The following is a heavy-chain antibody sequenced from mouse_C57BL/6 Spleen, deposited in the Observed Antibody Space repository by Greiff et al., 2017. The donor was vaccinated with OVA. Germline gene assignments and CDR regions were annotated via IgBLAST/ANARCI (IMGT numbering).Heavy chain of an antibody. J-gene: IGHJ3*01. V-gene: IGHV1-18*01. Sequence: EVQLQESGPELVKPGASVKIPCKASGYTFTDYNMDCVKQSHGKSLEWIGDINPNNGGTIYNQKFKGKATLTVDKSSSTAYMELRSLTSEDTAVYYCARSDYDLFAYWGQGTLVTVSA. CDR2: INPNNGGT. D-gene: IGHD2-4*01. CDR3: ARSDYDLFAY. CDR1: GYTFTDYN.